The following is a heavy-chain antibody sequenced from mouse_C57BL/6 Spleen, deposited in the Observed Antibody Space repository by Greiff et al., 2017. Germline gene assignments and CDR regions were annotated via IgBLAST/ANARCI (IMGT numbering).Heavy chain of an antibody. J-gene: IGHJ4*01. V-gene: IGHV7-4*01. CDR3: VKAVKDSWAMDY. CDR1: GFSFTGYY. Sequence: EVNLVESGGGLVQPGASLRLSCAASGFSFTGYYMSWVRQPPGRAPEWLALIRNKANGNTTQYTASVKGRFTISRDNSQNILYLQMNTLRAEGRATYYSVKAVKDSWAMDYWGQGTSGTVSS. CDR2: IRNKANGNTT.